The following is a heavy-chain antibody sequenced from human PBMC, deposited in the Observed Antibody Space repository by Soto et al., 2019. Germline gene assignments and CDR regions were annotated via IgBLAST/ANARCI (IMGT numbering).Heavy chain of an antibody. D-gene: IGHD6-13*01. CDR1: GGSFSGYY. CDR2: INHSGST. CDR3: ARAPAGLIRSSWLGGYYYYYMDV. Sequence: QVQLQQWGAGLLKPSETLSLTCAVYGGSFSGYYWSWIRQPPGKGLEWIGEINHSGSTNYNPSLKSRVTISVDTSKNQFSLKLSSVTAADTAVYYCARAPAGLIRSSWLGGYYYYYMDVWGKGTTVTVSS. V-gene: IGHV4-34*01. J-gene: IGHJ6*03.